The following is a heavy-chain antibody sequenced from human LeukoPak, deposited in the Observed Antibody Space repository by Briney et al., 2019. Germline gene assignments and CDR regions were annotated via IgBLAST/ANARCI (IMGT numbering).Heavy chain of an antibody. CDR1: AYILTSYS. J-gene: IGHJ4*02. V-gene: IGHV1-18*01. Sequence: ASVKVSCKASAYILTSYSMHWVRQAPGQGLEWMGWISAYNGNTNYAQKLQGRVTMTTDTSTSTAYMELRSLRSDDTAVYYCASEGYCSGGSCYAYWGQGTLVTVSS. CDR3: ASEGYCSGGSCYAY. D-gene: IGHD2-15*01. CDR2: ISAYNGNT.